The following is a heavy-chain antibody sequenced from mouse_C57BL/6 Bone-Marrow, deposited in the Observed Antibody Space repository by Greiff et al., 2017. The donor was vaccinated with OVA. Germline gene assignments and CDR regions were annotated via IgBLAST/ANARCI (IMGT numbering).Heavy chain of an antibody. Sequence: VQLQESGPGLVAPSQSLSITCTVSGFSLTSYAISWVRQPPGKGLAWLGVIWTGGGTNYNSALKSRLRISKDNSKSHVFLKMNSLQTDDTARYYCARNDGSSYLYFDDWGQGTTRTVSS. J-gene: IGHJ2*01. CDR1: GFSLTSYA. V-gene: IGHV2-9-1*01. CDR3: ARNDGSSYLYFDD. CDR2: IWTGGGT. D-gene: IGHD1-1*01.